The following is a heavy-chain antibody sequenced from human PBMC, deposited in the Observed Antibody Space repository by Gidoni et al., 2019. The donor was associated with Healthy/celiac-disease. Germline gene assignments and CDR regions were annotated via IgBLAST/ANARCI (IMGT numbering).Heavy chain of an antibody. CDR3: ARVSSSSWYGLPYYYMDV. J-gene: IGHJ6*03. V-gene: IGHV1-18*01. CDR2: ISAYNGNT. D-gene: IGHD6-13*01. CDR1: GYTFTSYG. Sequence: QVQLVQSGAEVKKPGASVTVSCKASGYTFTSYGISWVRQAPGQGLEWMGWISAYNGNTNYAQKLQGRVTMTTDTSTSTAYMELRSLRSDDTAVYYCARVSSSSWYGLPYYYMDVWGKGTTVTVSS.